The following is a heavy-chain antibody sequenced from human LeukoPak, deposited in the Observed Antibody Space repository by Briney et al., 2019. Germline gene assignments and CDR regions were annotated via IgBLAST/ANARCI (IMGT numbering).Heavy chain of an antibody. J-gene: IGHJ3*02. CDR1: GYTLTELS. D-gene: IGHD3-22*01. CDR3: ATPLTDSSGYRHDAFDI. Sequence: ASVKVSCKVSGYTLTELSMHWVRQAPGKGLEWMGGFDPEDGETIYAQKFQGRVTMTEDTSTDTAYMELSGLRSEDTAVYYCATPLTDSSGYRHDAFDIWGQGTMVTVSS. V-gene: IGHV1-24*01. CDR2: FDPEDGET.